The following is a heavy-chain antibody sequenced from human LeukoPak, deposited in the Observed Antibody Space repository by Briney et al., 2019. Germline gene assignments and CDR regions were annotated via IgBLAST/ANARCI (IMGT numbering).Heavy chain of an antibody. J-gene: IGHJ4*02. Sequence: SETLSLTCTVSGGSISSSYYYWGGIRQPPGKGLEWIGSIYYSGSTYYNPSIKSRITIAVDTAKNQYSLKLRSGNAADTAVYYCARHFATWGQGTLVTVSS. D-gene: IGHD2-15*01. CDR2: IYYSGST. V-gene: IGHV4-39*01. CDR3: ARHFAT. CDR1: GGSISSSYYY.